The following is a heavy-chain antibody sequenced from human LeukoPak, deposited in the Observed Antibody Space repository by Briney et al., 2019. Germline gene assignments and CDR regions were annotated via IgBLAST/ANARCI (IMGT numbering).Heavy chain of an antibody. V-gene: IGHV4-39*07. Sequence: SETLSLTCTVSGGSISSSTYYWGWIRQPPGKGLEWIGSIYYSGSTYYNPSLKSRVTMSVDTSKNQFSLKLSSVTAADTAVYYCARHRWVGAYDYWGQGTLVTVSS. J-gene: IGHJ4*02. D-gene: IGHD1-26*01. CDR3: ARHRWVGAYDY. CDR2: IYYSGST. CDR1: GGSISSSTYY.